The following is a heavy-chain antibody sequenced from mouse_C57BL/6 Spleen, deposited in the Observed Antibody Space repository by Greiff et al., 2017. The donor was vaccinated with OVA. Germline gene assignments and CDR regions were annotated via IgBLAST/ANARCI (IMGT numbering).Heavy chain of an antibody. CDR1: GFTFSNFW. CDR2: IRLKSDNYAT. D-gene: IGHD1-1*01. J-gene: IGHJ4*01. Sequence: EVKVEESGGGLVQPGGSMKLSCVASGFTFSNFWMNWVRQSPEKGLEWVAQIRLKSDNYATHYAESVKGRFTISRDESKSSVYLQMNNLRAEDTGIYYCTGYGSSYDAMDYWGQGTSVTVSS. CDR3: TGYGSSYDAMDY. V-gene: IGHV6-3*01.